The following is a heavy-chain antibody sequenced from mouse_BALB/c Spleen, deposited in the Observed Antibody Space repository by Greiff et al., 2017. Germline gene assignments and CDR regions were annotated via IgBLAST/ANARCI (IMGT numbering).Heavy chain of an antibody. Sequence: EVQLQESGPELVKPGASVKMSCKASGYTFTSYVMHWVKQKPGQGLEWIGYINPYNDGTKYNEKFKGKATLTSDKSSSTAYMELSSLTSEDSAVYYCARKGTGTGYAMDYWGQGTSVTVSS. CDR1: GYTFTSYV. CDR3: ARKGTGTGYAMDY. CDR2: INPYNDGT. D-gene: IGHD4-1*01. J-gene: IGHJ4*01. V-gene: IGHV1-14*01.